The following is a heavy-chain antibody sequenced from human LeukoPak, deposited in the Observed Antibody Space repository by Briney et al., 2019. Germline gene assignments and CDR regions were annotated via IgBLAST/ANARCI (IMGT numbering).Heavy chain of an antibody. J-gene: IGHJ4*02. CDR2: INPNSGGT. CDR1: GYTFTGYY. CDR3: ARGCGIGYGTYYYDSSGYCY. D-gene: IGHD3-22*01. V-gene: IGHV1-2*04. Sequence: ASVKVSCKASGYTFTGYYMHWVRQAPGQGLEWMGWINPNSGGTNCAQKFQGWVTMTRDTSVSTAYMELSRLRSDDTAVYYCARGCGIGYGTYYYDSSGYCYWGQGTLVTVSS.